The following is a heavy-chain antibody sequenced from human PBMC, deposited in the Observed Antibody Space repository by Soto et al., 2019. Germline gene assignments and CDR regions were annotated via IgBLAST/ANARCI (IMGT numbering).Heavy chain of an antibody. Sequence: ASVKVSCKASGGTFGSYAISWGRQAPGQGLEWMGGIIPIFGTANYAQKFQGRVTITADESTSTAYMELSSLRSEDTAVYYCARDRNSGSVRRHYYYGMDVWGQGTTVTVSS. D-gene: IGHD1-26*01. CDR1: GGTFGSYA. J-gene: IGHJ6*02. CDR2: IIPIFGTA. V-gene: IGHV1-69*13. CDR3: ARDRNSGSVRRHYYYGMDV.